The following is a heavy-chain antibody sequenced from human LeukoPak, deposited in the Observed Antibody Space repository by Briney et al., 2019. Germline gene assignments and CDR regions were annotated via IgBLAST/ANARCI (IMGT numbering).Heavy chain of an antibody. CDR2: ISGTGDNT. CDR3: AKPRSGWYTAFDI. D-gene: IGHD6-19*01. Sequence: GSLRLSCAASGFTFSSYAMSWVRQAPGKGLEWVSAISGTGDNTHYADSVKGRFTISRDNSKNTLYLQMNSLRAEDTAVYYCAKPRSGWYTAFDIWGQGTMVTVSS. V-gene: IGHV3-23*01. J-gene: IGHJ3*02. CDR1: GFTFSSYA.